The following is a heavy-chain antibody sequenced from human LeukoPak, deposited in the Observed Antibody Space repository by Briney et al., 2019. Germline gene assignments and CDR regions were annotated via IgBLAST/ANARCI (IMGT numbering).Heavy chain of an antibody. Sequence: GGSLRLSCAASGFTFDNYAMHWVRQAPGKGLDWVSGISWDSGSIGYADSVKGRFTISRDNAKNSLYLQKNSLRPEDTALYYCAKDRYCSSTSCYWGNWFDPWGQGTLVTVSS. J-gene: IGHJ5*02. D-gene: IGHD2-2*01. CDR1: GFTFDNYA. CDR3: AKDRYCSSTSCYWGNWFDP. V-gene: IGHV3-9*01. CDR2: ISWDSGSI.